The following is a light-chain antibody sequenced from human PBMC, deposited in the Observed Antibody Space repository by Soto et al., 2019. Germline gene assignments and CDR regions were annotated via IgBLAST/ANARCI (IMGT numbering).Light chain of an antibody. CDR2: GAS. Sequence: EIVMTQSPATLSVSPGERATLSCRASQSVSSSLAWYQQQPGQPPRLLIYGASTRATGIPARFSGSGSGTEFTLTISSLQSEDFAVYYCQQYNTSLGTFGPGTKVDIK. V-gene: IGKV3-15*01. J-gene: IGKJ3*01. CDR1: QSVSSS. CDR3: QQYNTSLGT.